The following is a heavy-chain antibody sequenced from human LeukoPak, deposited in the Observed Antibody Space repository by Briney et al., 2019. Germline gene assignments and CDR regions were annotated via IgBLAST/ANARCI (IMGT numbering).Heavy chain of an antibody. J-gene: IGHJ4*02. CDR3: AKDKDGYASGWYGD. CDR1: GFIFDDYA. Sequence: GGSLRLSCAASGFIFDDYAMRWVRQAPGKGLEWVSGISCNSGSIGYADSVKGRFTISRDNAKNSLYLQMNSLRAEDTALYYCAKDKDGYASGWYGDWGQGTLVTVSS. CDR2: ISCNSGSI. V-gene: IGHV3-9*01. D-gene: IGHD6-19*01.